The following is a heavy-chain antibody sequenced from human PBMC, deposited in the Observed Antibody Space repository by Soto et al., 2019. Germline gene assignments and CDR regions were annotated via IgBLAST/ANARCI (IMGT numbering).Heavy chain of an antibody. D-gene: IGHD3-10*01. J-gene: IGHJ4*02. CDR3: ARVRVIRGVIPSHFGL. Sequence: GASVKVSCKASGYTFTSYAMHWVRQAPGQRLEWMGWINAGNGNTKYSQKFQGRVTITRDTSASTAYMELNSLRSDDTAVYYCARVRVIRGVIPSHFGLWGQGTLVTVSS. V-gene: IGHV1-3*01. CDR2: INAGNGNT. CDR1: GYTFTSYA.